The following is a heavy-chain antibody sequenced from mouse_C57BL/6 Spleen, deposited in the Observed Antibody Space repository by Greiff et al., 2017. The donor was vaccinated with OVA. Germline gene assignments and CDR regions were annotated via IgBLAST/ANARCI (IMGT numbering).Heavy chain of an antibody. V-gene: IGHV1-55*01. CDR1: GYTFTSYW. J-gene: IGHJ4*01. CDR2: LYPGSGST. Sequence: QVQLQQPGAELVKPGASVKMSCKASGYTFTSYWITWVKQRPGQGLEWIGDLYPGSGSTNYNEKFKSKATLTVDTSSSTAYMQLSSLTSEDSAVYYCARYYYGSSYKGAMDYWGQGTSVTVSS. D-gene: IGHD1-1*01. CDR3: ARYYYGSSYKGAMDY.